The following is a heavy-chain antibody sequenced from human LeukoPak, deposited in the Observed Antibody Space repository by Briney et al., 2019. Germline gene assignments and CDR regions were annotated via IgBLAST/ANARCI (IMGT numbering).Heavy chain of an antibody. CDR1: GHSLTQLS. CDR3: AASSPYNWKAHDY. CDR2: FEPEDGKI. V-gene: IGHV1-24*01. Sequence: ASVEVSCKVSGHSLTQLSMHWVRQAPGKGLEWMGGFEPEDGKIIHAQKFQGRVTMTEDTSAETAYLELTSLRSEDTAAYYCAASSPYNWKAHDYWGQGTLVIVTS. D-gene: IGHD1-1*01. J-gene: IGHJ4*02.